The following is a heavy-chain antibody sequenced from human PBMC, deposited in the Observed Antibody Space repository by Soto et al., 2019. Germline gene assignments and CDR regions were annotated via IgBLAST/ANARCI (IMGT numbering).Heavy chain of an antibody. CDR1: GGSFSGYY. CDR2: INHSGST. CDR3: ARGGPLRYFDWLPNNWFDP. Sequence: SETLSLTCAVYGGSFSGYYWSWIHQPPGKGLEWIGEINHSGSTNYNPSLKSRVTVSVDTSKNQFSLKLSSVTAADTAVYYCARGGPLRYFDWLPNNWFDPWGQGTLVTVSS. V-gene: IGHV4-34*01. J-gene: IGHJ5*02. D-gene: IGHD3-9*01.